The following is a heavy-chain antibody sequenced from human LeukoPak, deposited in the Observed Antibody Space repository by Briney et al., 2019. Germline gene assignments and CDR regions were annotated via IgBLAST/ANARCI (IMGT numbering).Heavy chain of an antibody. CDR3: ARDSHIAGVAYYFDY. V-gene: IGHV1-18*01. D-gene: IGHD6-13*01. J-gene: IGHJ4*02. Sequence: ASVKASCKASGYTFSAYGISWVRQAPGQGLEWMGYISAYTGNTSYAQNLQGRLTMTTDTSTSTAYMELRSLRSDDTAFYYCARDSHIAGVAYYFDYWGQGTLVTVSS. CDR1: GYTFSAYG. CDR2: ISAYTGNT.